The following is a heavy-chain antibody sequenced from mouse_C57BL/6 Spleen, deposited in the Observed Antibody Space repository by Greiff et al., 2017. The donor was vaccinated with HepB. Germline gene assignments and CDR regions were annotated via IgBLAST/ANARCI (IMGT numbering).Heavy chain of an antibody. CDR1: GFTFSSYA. CDR3: ARDDGRRGTWFAY. V-gene: IGHV5-4*01. D-gene: IGHD1-1*01. CDR2: ISDGGSYT. J-gene: IGHJ3*01. Sequence: EVKLMESGGGLVKPGGSLKLSCAASGFTFSSYAMSWVRQTPEKRLEWVATISDGGSYTYYPDNVKGRFTISRDNAKNNLYLQMSHLKSEDTAMYYCARDDGRRGTWFAYWGQGTLVTVSA.